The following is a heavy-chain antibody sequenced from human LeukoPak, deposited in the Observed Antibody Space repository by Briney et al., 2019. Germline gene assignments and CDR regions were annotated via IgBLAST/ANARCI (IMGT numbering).Heavy chain of an antibody. CDR3: TREGSMIVLLVGDGGYFDY. CDR1: GFTFSSYG. J-gene: IGHJ4*02. D-gene: IGHD2-8*02. V-gene: IGHV3-33*01. CDR2: IWFDESNK. Sequence: GGSLRLSCAASGFTFSSYGMHWVRQAPGKGLEWVAVIWFDESNKYYADSVRGRFTISRDNSKNTLYLQMSSLRAEDTAVYYCTREGSMIVLLVGDGGYFDYWGQGTLVTVSS.